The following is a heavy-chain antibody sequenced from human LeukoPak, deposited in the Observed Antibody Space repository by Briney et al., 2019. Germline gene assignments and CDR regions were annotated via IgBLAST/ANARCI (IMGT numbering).Heavy chain of an antibody. Sequence: TGGSLRLSCAASGFTFSSYAMSWVRQAPRKGLEWVSAISGSGDSTYYADSVKGRFSISRDNSKNTLYLQMNSLGADDTAVYFCAKDISQGYTFGSIEEDYWGQGTLVTVSS. CDR3: AKDISQGYTFGSIEEDY. CDR2: ISGSGDST. J-gene: IGHJ4*02. CDR1: GFTFSSYA. V-gene: IGHV3-23*01. D-gene: IGHD5-18*01.